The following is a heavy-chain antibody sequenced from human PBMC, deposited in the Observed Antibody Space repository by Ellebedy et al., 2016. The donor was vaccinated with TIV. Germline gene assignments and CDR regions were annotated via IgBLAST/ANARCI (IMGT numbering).Heavy chain of an antibody. J-gene: IGHJ4*02. Sequence: PGGSLRLSCAASGFAFSSYAMSWVRQAPGKGLEWVSTISDSGGSTYYGDSVKGRFTISRDTSKNTLYLQMNSLRAEDTAVYYCAKEIHKYVWGSLPNYWGQGTLVTVSS. CDR3: AKEIHKYVWGSLPNY. V-gene: IGHV3-23*01. CDR1: GFAFSSYA. CDR2: ISDSGGST. D-gene: IGHD3-16*01.